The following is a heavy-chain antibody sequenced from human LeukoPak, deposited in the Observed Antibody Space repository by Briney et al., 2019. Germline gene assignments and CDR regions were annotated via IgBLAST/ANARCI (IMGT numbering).Heavy chain of an antibody. Sequence: GGSLRLSCAASGFTFSGSAMHWVRQASGKGPEWVGRIRSKANSYAIAYAASVKGRFTISRDDSKNTAYLQMNSLKTEDTAVYYCTRQARGYIDYWGQGTLVTVSS. CDR2: IRSKANSYAI. CDR3: TRQARGYIDY. CDR1: GFTFSGSA. D-gene: IGHD6-13*01. V-gene: IGHV3-73*01. J-gene: IGHJ4*02.